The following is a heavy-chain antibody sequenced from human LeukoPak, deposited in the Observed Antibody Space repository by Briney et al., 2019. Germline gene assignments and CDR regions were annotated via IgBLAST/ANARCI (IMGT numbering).Heavy chain of an antibody. Sequence: GGSLRLSCAASGFTFSSYAMSWVRQAPGKGPEWVSAISGSGGSTYYADSVKGRFTISRDNSKNTLYLQMNSLRAEDTAVYYCAKVPTGYSSSWYHYWGQGTLVTVSS. D-gene: IGHD6-13*01. V-gene: IGHV3-23*01. CDR1: GFTFSSYA. CDR3: AKVPTGYSSSWYHY. J-gene: IGHJ4*02. CDR2: ISGSGGST.